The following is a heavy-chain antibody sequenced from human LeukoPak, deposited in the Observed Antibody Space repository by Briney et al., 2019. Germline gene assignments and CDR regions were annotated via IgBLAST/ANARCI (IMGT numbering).Heavy chain of an antibody. Sequence: SQTLSLTCAVSGGSISSGGYSWSWIRQPPGKGLEWIGYIYHSGSTYYNPSIKSRVTISVDRSKNQFSLKLSSVTAADTAVYYCARVILGGSGRHPTPHFDLWGRGTLVTVSS. J-gene: IGHJ2*01. V-gene: IGHV4-30-2*01. CDR2: IYHSGST. CDR1: GGSISSGGYS. D-gene: IGHD3-10*01. CDR3: ARVILGGSGRHPTPHFDL.